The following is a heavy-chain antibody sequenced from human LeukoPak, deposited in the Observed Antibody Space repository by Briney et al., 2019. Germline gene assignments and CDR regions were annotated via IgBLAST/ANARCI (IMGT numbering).Heavy chain of an antibody. CDR3: GKLFHSWGRYHFDQ. V-gene: IGHV3-23*01. D-gene: IGHD3-16*01. J-gene: IGHJ4*02. CDR2: ISGSGGST. Sequence: GGSLRLACAASGFTFSSSAMSWVRQPPGKGLAWVSTISGSGGSTYYADSVKGRFTISRDNSKNTLYLQMNSLRAEDTAVYYCGKLFHSWGRYHFDQWGEGTLVTVSS. CDR1: GFTFSSSA.